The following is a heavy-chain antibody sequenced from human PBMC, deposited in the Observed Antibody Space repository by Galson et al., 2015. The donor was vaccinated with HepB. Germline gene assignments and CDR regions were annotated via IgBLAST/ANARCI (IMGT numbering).Heavy chain of an antibody. J-gene: IGHJ4*02. Sequence: SVKVSCKASGYTFTSYGISWVRQAPGKGLEWMGWISAYNGNTSYALKLQGRVTMTTDTSTTTAYMELRSLRSDDTAVYFCARRPLEWLSIQGDYWGQGTLVTVSS. CDR1: GYTFTSYG. V-gene: IGHV1-18*01. CDR3: ARRPLEWLSIQGDY. D-gene: IGHD3-3*01. CDR2: ISAYNGNT.